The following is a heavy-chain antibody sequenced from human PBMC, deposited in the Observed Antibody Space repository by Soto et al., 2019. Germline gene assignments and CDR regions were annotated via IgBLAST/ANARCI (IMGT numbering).Heavy chain of an antibody. J-gene: IGHJ6*02. V-gene: IGHV3-53*01. CDR3: AREAPMDV. CDR2: IWSAGLI. CDR1: GFTVSSKY. Sequence: GGSLRLSCAASGFTVSSKYMSWVRQAPGKGLEWVSIIWSAGLIYYADPVRGRFTISRDISKNILYLEMTSLRADDTAVYYCAREAPMDVWGQGTTVTVSS.